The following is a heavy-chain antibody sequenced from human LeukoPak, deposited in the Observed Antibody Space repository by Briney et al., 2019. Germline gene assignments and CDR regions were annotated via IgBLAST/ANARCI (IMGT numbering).Heavy chain of an antibody. V-gene: IGHV4-59*03. CDR2: TYYSGST. CDR3: SSMKCLSTTWPSRYVMDV. D-gene: IGHD2-2*01. J-gene: IGHJ6*02. CDR1: GDSIRSYY. Sequence: SETLSLTRSVPGDSIRSYYWSSGRQPPGKGLEYIVYTYYSGSTDYTPSLKSRATISADTSKDQFSLNRTSVTCAHTPLYYFSSMKCLSTTWPSRYVMDVWGQGTTVTVSS.